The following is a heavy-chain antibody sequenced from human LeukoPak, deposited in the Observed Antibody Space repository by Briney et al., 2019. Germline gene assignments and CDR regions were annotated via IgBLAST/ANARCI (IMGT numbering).Heavy chain of an antibody. CDR3: ARDGEMATIENYFDY. CDR2: VYSSGST. CDR1: GGSISSGSYY. D-gene: IGHD5-24*01. J-gene: IGHJ4*02. Sequence: SETLSLTCTVSGGSISSGSYYWNWIRQPAGKGLEWIGRVYSSGSTNYNPSLKSRVTVSVDTSKNQFSLQLRSVTAADTAVYYCARDGEMATIENYFDYWGQGTLVTVSS. V-gene: IGHV4-61*02.